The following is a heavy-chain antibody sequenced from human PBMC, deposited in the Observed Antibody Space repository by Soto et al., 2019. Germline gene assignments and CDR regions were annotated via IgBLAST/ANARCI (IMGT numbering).Heavy chain of an antibody. V-gene: IGHV4-34*01. CDR2: IRRAGGS. J-gene: IGHJ1*01. Sequence: QVPLQQGGAGLLEPSETLSLTCAVSGVYFDGFLWTWIRKSPGKGLEWIGEIRRAGGSNYNPSLNRRVTISVAPSKGQSSLRLRSVTAAGTAVYYCATVLLWFRAVEYGGQGTPVTVSS. CDR1: GVYFDGFL. CDR3: ATVLLWFRAVEY. D-gene: IGHD3-10*01.